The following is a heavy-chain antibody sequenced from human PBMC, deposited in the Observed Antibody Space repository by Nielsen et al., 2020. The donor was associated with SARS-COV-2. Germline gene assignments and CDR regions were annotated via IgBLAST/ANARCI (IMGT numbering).Heavy chain of an antibody. D-gene: IGHD6-13*01. J-gene: IGHJ4*02. CDR1: GDSISSSY. CDR3: ARATPWGSIWYYFDY. CDR2: IYYSGST. Sequence: SETLSLTCTVSGDSISSSYWGWIRRPPGKGLEWIGWIYYSGSTKYNPSLKSRATISVDTSKSHFSLKLNSVTAADTAVYYCARATPWGSIWYYFDYWGQGTLVTVSS. V-gene: IGHV4-59*13.